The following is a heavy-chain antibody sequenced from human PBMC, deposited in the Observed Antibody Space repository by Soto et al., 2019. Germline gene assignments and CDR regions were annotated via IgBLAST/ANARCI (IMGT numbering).Heavy chain of an antibody. CDR2: IIPICRSA. J-gene: IGHJ6*02. CDR3: ARASGYSSGWHKGDYYYGMDV. D-gene: IGHD6-19*01. V-gene: IGHV1-69*13. CDR1: GGTFSSNA. Sequence: SVKVSCKASGGTFSSNAISWVRQAPGQGLEWMGGIIPICRSANYAQKFQGSVTITGDESTSTAYMELSRLRSDDTAVYYCARASGYSSGWHKGDYYYGMDVWGQGTTVTVSS.